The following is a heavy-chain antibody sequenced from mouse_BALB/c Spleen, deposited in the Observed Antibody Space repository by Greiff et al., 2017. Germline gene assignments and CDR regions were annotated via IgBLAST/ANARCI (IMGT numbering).Heavy chain of an antibody. CDR2: INPSNGGT. V-gene: IGHV1S81*02. J-gene: IGHJ2*01. CDR1: GYTFTSYY. Sequence: QVQLQQSGAELVKPGASVKLSCKASGYTFTSYYMYWVKQRPGQGLEWIGEINPSNGGTNFNEKFKSKATLTVDKSSSTAYMQLSSLTSEDSAVYYCTRRGITPFDYWGQGTTLTVSS. D-gene: IGHD1-1*01. CDR3: TRRGITPFDY.